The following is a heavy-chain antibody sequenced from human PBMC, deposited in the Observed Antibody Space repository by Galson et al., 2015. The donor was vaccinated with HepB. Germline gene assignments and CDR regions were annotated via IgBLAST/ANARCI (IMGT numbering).Heavy chain of an antibody. V-gene: IGHV3-33*01. CDR3: ARTFYFDY. CDR2: IWYDGTNK. J-gene: IGHJ4*02. D-gene: IGHD3-16*01. Sequence: SLRLSCAASGFTFSNYGMHWVRQAPGKGLEWVAVIWYDGTNKYYADSVKGRFTISRDNSENTVYLQMHGLRVEDTAVYYCARTFYFDYWGQGTLVTVSS. CDR1: GFTFSNYG.